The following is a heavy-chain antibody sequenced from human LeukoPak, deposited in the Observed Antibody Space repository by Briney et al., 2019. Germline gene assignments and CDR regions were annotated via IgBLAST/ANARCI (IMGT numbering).Heavy chain of an antibody. J-gene: IGHJ3*02. CDR3: AKEAAFKGVSAQDAFDI. Sequence: GRSLRLSCAASGFTFDDYAMHWVRQAPGKSLEWVSGISWNSGSIGYADSVKGRFTISSDNAKNSLYLQMNSLRAEDTALYYCAKEAAFKGVSAQDAFDIWGQGTMVTVSS. CDR2: ISWNSGSI. CDR1: GFTFDDYA. D-gene: IGHD3-16*01. V-gene: IGHV3-9*01.